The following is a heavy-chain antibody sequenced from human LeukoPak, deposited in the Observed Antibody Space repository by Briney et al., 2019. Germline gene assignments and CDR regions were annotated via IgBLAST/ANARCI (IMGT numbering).Heavy chain of an antibody. D-gene: IGHD1-1*01. V-gene: IGHV3-23*01. CDR2: ISHSGGTT. CDR3: VRDGGHHWFDF. Sequence: GGSLRLSCAASGFTFSSYAMSWVRQAPGKGPEWVSAISHSGGTTYYADSVKGRFTITRDNSKNTLYLQMNSLRAEDTAVYYCVRDGGHHWFDFWGQGTLVTVSS. J-gene: IGHJ4*02. CDR1: GFTFSSYA.